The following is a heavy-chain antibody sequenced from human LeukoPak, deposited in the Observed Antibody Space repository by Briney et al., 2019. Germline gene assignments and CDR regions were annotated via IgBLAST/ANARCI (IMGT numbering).Heavy chain of an antibody. Sequence: ASVKVSCKASGYTFTSYYMHWVRQAPGQGLEWMGIINPSGGSTSYAQKFQGRVTVTRDMSTSTAYMELSSLRSEDTAVYYCATEKAFTVTTSGLPDYWGQGTLVTVSS. CDR1: GYTFTSYY. CDR2: INPSGGST. D-gene: IGHD4-17*01. J-gene: IGHJ4*02. CDR3: ATEKAFTVTTSGLPDY. V-gene: IGHV1-46*01.